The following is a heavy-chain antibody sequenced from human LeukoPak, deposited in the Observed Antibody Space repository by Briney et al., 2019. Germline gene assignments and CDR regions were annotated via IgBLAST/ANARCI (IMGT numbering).Heavy chain of an antibody. CDR3: ATSSAVADPYYFDY. D-gene: IGHD6-19*01. CDR2: ISAYNGNT. Sequence: ASVKVSCKASGYTFASYGISWVRQAPGQGLEWMGWISAYNGNTNYAQKLQGRVTMTTDTSTSTAYMELSSLGSEDTAVYYCATSSAVADPYYFDYWGQGTLVTVSS. CDR1: GYTFASYG. J-gene: IGHJ4*02. V-gene: IGHV1-18*01.